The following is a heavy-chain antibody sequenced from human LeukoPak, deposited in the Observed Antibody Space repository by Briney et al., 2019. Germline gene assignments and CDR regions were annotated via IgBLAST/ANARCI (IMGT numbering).Heavy chain of an antibody. D-gene: IGHD4-17*01. V-gene: IGHV3-43D*03. CDR2: ISWDGGST. CDR1: GFTFDDYA. J-gene: IGHJ4*02. CDR3: AKDYGPLSSY. Sequence: GGSLRLSCAASGFTFDDYAMHWVRQAPGKGLEWVSLISWDGGSTYYADSVKGRFTISRDNPKNTLYLQMNSLRAEDTAVYYCAKDYGPLSSYWGQGILVTVSS.